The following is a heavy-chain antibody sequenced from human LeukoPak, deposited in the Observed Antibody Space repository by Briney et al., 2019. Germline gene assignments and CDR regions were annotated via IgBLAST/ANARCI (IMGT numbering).Heavy chain of an antibody. V-gene: IGHV5-51*01. CDR3: ARQHYSSGWYPGYFDY. D-gene: IGHD6-19*01. Sequence: GESLKISCKGSEYSFTTYWISWVRQMPGKGLEWMGIIFPGDSDTRYSPSFQGQVTISADKSISTAYLQWSSLKASDTAMYYCARQHYSSGWYPGYFDYWGQGTLVTVSS. CDR2: IFPGDSDT. CDR1: EYSFTTYW. J-gene: IGHJ4*02.